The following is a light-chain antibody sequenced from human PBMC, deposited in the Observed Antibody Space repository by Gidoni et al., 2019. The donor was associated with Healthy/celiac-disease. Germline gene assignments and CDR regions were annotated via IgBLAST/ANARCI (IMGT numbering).Light chain of an antibody. CDR1: QSISSW. J-gene: IGKJ1*01. Sequence: ASVGDRVTITCRASQSISSWLAWYQQKPGKAPKLLIYKASSLERGVPSRFSGSGSGTEFTLTISSLQPDDFATYYCQQYNSYSWTFGQGTKVEIK. CDR3: QQYNSYSWT. CDR2: KAS. V-gene: IGKV1-5*03.